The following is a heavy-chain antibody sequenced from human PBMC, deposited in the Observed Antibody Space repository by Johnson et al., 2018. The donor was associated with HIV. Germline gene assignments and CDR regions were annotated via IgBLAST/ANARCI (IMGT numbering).Heavy chain of an antibody. CDR1: GFTFSSYA. Sequence: VQLVESGGGVVQPGRSLRLSGAASGFTFSSYAMHWVRQAPGKGLEWVSVIYSGGSTYYADSVKGRFTISRDNSKNTLYLQMNSLRAEDTAVYYCARGGANYYDSSGYYGAFDIWGQGTMVTVSS. V-gene: IGHV3-66*01. D-gene: IGHD3-22*01. CDR3: ARGGANYYDSSGYYGAFDI. J-gene: IGHJ3*02. CDR2: IYSGGST.